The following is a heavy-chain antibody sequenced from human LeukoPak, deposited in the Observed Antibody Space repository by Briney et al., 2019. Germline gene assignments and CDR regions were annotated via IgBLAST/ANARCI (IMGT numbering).Heavy chain of an antibody. J-gene: IGHJ4*02. CDR3: AKGRNGYLNYFDY. CDR2: ITVSGDYT. D-gene: IGHD5-24*01. CDR1: RFTSSSYA. V-gene: IGHV3-23*01. Sequence: GGSLRLSCAASRFTSSSYAMSWVRQAPGKGLEWVSGITVSGDYTYYADSVKGRFTISRHKFKNTLYLQMNSLRAEDTAVYYCAKGRNGYLNYFDYWGQGTLVTVSS.